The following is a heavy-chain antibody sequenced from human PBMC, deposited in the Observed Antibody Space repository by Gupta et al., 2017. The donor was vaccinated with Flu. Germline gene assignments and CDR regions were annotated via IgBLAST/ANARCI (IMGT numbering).Heavy chain of an antibody. Sequence: QVQLVESGGGVVQPGRSLRLSCAASGFTFSSYGMHWVRQAPGKGLEWVAVIWYDGSNKYYADSVKGRFTISRDNSKNTLYLQMNSLRAEDTAVYYCARDVVAAAKFYYYGMDVWGQGTTVTVSS. D-gene: IGHD6-13*01. J-gene: IGHJ6*02. V-gene: IGHV3-33*01. CDR2: IWYDGSNK. CDR3: ARDVVAAAKFYYYGMDV. CDR1: GFTFSSYG.